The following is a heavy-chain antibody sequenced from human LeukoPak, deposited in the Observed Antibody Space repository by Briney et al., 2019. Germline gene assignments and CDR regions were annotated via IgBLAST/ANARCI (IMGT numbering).Heavy chain of an antibody. CDR3: ARGANWATDY. D-gene: IGHD1-1*01. CDR2: IKQDGSEK. J-gene: IGHJ4*02. V-gene: IGHV3-7*05. Sequence: GGSPRLSCAASGFTFSSYWMRWVRQAPGKGLEWVANIKQDGSEKYYVDSVKGRFTISRVNAKNSLFLQMNSLRAEDTAVYYCARGANWATDYWGQGTLVTVSS. CDR1: GFTFSSYW.